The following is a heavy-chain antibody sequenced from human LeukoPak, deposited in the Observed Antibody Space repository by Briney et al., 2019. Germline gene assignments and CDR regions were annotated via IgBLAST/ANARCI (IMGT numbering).Heavy chain of an antibody. CDR3: ARGPGSYYRYYFDY. D-gene: IGHD1-26*01. V-gene: IGHV4-61*02. J-gene: IGHJ4*02. CDR2: IYTSGST. Sequence: SETLSLTCTVSGGSISSGSYYWSWIRQPAGKGLEWIGRIYTSGSTNYNPSLKSRVTISVDTSKNQFSLKLSSVTAADTAVYYCARGPGSYYRYYFDYWGQGTLVTVSS. CDR1: GGSISSGSYY.